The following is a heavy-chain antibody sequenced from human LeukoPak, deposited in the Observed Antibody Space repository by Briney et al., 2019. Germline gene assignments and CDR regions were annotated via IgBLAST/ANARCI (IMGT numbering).Heavy chain of an antibody. V-gene: IGHV3-23*01. J-gene: IGHJ5*02. CDR2: ISGSGGST. CDR3: AKGQQRSHLTANSFDP. D-gene: IGHD6-13*01. CDR1: GFTFSSYA. Sequence: GGSLRLSCAASGFTFSSYAMSWVRQAPGKGLEWVSAISGSGGSTYYADSVKGRFTISRDNSKNTLYLQMNSLRAEDTAVYYCAKGQQRSHLTANSFDPWGQGTLVTVSA.